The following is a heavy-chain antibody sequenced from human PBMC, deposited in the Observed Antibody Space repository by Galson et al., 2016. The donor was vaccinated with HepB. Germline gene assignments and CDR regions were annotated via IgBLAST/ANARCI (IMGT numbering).Heavy chain of an antibody. Sequence: SLRLSCAASGFTFTHYWMTWVRQAPGRGLEWVASITQDGSGKHYADSVKGRFTISRDNAKNALYLQMNSLRNEDTAVYYCARDFDYWGQGSLVTVSP. CDR1: GFTFTHYW. V-gene: IGHV3-7*03. CDR3: ARDFDY. CDR2: ITQDGSGK. J-gene: IGHJ4*02.